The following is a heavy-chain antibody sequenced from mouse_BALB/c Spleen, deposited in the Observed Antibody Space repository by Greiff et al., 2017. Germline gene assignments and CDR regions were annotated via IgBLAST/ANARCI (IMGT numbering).Heavy chain of an antibody. CDR1: GFTFSSFG. CDR2: ISSGSSTI. V-gene: IGHV5-17*02. CDR3: ARSGIYYYGSSYYFDY. Sequence: EVHLVESGGGLVQPGGSRKLSCAASGFTFSSFGMHWVRQAPEQGLEWVAYISSGSSTIYYADTVKGRFTISRDNPKNTLFLQMTSLRSEDTAMYYCARSGIYYYGSSYYFDYWGQGTTRTVSA. J-gene: IGHJ2*01. D-gene: IGHD1-1*01.